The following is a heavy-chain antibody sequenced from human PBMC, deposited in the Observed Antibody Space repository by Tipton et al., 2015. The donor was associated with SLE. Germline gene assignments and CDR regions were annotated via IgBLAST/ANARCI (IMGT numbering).Heavy chain of an antibody. V-gene: IGHV4-4*09. D-gene: IGHD3-10*01. CDR1: GGSISGYF. J-gene: IGHJ5*02. CDR3: ARHRWSRETMAVDWFDP. CDR2: IFPSGST. Sequence: TLSLTCTVSGGSISGYFWTWIRQPPGKGLEWIGYIFPSGSTNYNPSLKSRVTISVDTSKNQFSLDLRSVTAADTAVYICARHRWSRETMAVDWFDPWGQGTLVTVSS.